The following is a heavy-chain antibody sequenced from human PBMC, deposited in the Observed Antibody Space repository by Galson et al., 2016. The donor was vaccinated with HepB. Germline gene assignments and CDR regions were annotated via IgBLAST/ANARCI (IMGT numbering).Heavy chain of an antibody. J-gene: IGHJ4*02. D-gene: IGHD4-11*01. V-gene: IGHV4-59*01. CDR2: VYYSGST. CDR3: ARFPHYSNYFFYFDS. CDR1: GGSITSYY. Sequence: SETLSLTCTVSGGSITSYYWSWIRQPPGKTLEWIGYVYYSGSTNYNPSLNSRVTISLDTSKNQLSLKVSSVTAADTAVYYCARFPHYSNYFFYFDSWGRGTLVTVSS.